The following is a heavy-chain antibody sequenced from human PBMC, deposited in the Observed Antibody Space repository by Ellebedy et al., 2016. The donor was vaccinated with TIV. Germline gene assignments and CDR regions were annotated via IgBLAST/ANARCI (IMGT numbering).Heavy chain of an antibody. CDR1: GYTLTELS. Sequence: ASVKVSCKVSGYTLTELSMHWVRQAPGKGLEWMGGFDPEDGETIYAQKFQGRVTMTEDTSTDTAYMELSSLRSEDTAVYYCATDFTTVTTSYFDYWGQGTLVTVSS. V-gene: IGHV1-24*01. J-gene: IGHJ4*02. CDR2: FDPEDGET. CDR3: ATDFTTVTTSYFDY. D-gene: IGHD4-17*01.